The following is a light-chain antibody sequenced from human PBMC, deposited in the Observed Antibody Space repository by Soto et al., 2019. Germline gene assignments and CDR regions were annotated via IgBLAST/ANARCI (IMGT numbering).Light chain of an antibody. CDR3: QQRGNWSPLT. V-gene: IGKV3-11*01. CDR1: QSVSGD. J-gene: IGKJ4*01. Sequence: EIMLSQSPATLSLTPGERATLSCRASQSVSGDLAWYQQKPGQPPRLLIYDASNRATGIPARFSGSGSGTDFTLNISSLEPEDFAVYYCQQRGNWSPLTFGGGTKVDNK. CDR2: DAS.